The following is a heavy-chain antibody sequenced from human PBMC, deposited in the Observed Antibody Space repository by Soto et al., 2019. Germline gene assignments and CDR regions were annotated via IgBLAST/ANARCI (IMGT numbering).Heavy chain of an antibody. Sequence: EVQLVESGGGLVQPGGSLRLSCAASGFTFSSYSMNCVRQAPGKGLEWVSYISSSSSTIYYADSVKGRFTISRDNAKNSLYLQMNSLRAEDTAVYYCARADSGYAHGYYYYGMDVWGQGTTVTVSS. V-gene: IGHV3-48*01. CDR1: GFTFSSYS. CDR3: ARADSGYAHGYYYYGMDV. CDR2: ISSSSSTI. D-gene: IGHD5-12*01. J-gene: IGHJ6*02.